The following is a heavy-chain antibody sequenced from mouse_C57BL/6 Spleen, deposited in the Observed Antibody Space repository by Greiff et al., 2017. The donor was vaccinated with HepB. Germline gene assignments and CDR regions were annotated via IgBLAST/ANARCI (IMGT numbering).Heavy chain of an antibody. CDR3: ARAGYYSNFDY. J-gene: IGHJ2*01. V-gene: IGHV1-55*01. CDR2: IYPGSGST. D-gene: IGHD2-5*01. Sequence: QVHVKQSGAELVKPGASVKMSCKASGYTFTSYWITWVKQRPGQGLEWIGDIYPGSGSTNYNEKFKSKATLTVDTSSSTAYMQLSSLTSEDSAVYYCARAGYYSNFDYWGQGTTLTVSS. CDR1: GYTFTSYW.